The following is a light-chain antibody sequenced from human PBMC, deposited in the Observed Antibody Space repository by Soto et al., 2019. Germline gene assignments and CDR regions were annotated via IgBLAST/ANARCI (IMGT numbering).Light chain of an antibody. CDR2: GAS. V-gene: IGKV3-20*01. Sequence: EFVLTQSPGTLSLSPGERATLSCRASQSVSSSFLAWYQQKPGQAPRILIYGASTRATGIPDRFSGSGSGTDFTLTISRLEPEDFAVYYCQQYGSSPPLTFGGGTKLEIK. J-gene: IGKJ4*01. CDR3: QQYGSSPPLT. CDR1: QSVSSSF.